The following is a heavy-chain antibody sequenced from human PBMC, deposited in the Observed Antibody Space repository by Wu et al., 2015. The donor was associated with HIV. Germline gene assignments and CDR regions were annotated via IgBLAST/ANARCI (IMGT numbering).Heavy chain of an antibody. CDR3: ATXYXGSGVTHFYYYYAMDV. CDR2: MNSNNGKT. J-gene: IGHJ6*02. CDR1: GYTITTYD. Sequence: QVQLVQSGAEVKKPGASVKVSCQASGYTITTYDFNWVRQAPGQGLEWMGWMNSNNGKTGYGQKFQGRVAMTRNISTRTAYMELSGLKSEDTAVYYCATXYXGSGVTHFYYYYAMDVWAKATVTVSS. D-gene: IGHD3-10*01. V-gene: IGHV1-8*01.